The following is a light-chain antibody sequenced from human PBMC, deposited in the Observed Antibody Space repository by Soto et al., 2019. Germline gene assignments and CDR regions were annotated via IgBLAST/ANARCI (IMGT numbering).Light chain of an antibody. CDR1: QSVSSY. Sequence: EIVMTQSPSTLSVSPWERSTLSFRTSQSVSSYLAWYQQKPGQAPRLLIYDASNRATGIPARFSGSGSGTDFTLTISSLEPEDFAVYYCQQRSDWITFGQGTRLEI. CDR3: QQRSDWIT. J-gene: IGKJ5*01. CDR2: DAS. V-gene: IGKV3-11*01.